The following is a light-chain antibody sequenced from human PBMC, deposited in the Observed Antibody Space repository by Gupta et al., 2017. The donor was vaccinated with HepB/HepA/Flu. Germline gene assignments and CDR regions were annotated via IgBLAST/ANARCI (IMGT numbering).Light chain of an antibody. CDR3: QQDYRFPST. CDR1: QDIRNE. J-gene: IGKJ1*01. V-gene: IGKV1-6*01. Sequence: AIHMTQSPSSLSASVVDRVTITCRASQDIRNELGWYQQKPGKAPKLLIYGACTVKTGVPSRFSGSGSDTDFTLTISSRQPEDFATYYCQQDYRFPSTFGQRTKVEIK. CDR2: GAC.